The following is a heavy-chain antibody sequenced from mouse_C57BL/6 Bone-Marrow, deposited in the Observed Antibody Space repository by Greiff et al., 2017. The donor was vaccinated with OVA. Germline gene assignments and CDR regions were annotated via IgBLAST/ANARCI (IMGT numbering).Heavy chain of an antibody. V-gene: IGHV1-64*01. CDR3: AREGNYLWFAY. CDR2: IHPNSGST. CDR1: GYTFTSYW. J-gene: IGHJ3*01. D-gene: IGHD2-1*01. Sequence: VQLQQPGAELVKPGASVKLSCKASGYTFTSYWMHWVKQRPGQGLEWIGMIHPNSGSTNYNEKFKSKATLTVDNSSSTAYMQLSSLTSEDSAVYYCAREGNYLWFAYWGQGTLVTVSA.